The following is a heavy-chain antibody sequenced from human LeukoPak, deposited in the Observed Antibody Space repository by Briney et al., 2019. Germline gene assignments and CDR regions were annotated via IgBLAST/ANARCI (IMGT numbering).Heavy chain of an antibody. D-gene: IGHD3-22*01. CDR3: ARSPVVFDYYDSSGPTEDGMDV. CDR1: RGTFISYA. J-gene: IGHJ6*02. Sequence: SVKVSCKASRGTFISYAISWVRQAPGQGLEWLGGIIPIFGTANYAQKFQGRVTITADESTSTAYMELSSLRSEDTAVYYCARSPVVFDYYDSSGPTEDGMDVWGQGTTVTVSS. CDR2: IIPIFGTA. V-gene: IGHV1-69*13.